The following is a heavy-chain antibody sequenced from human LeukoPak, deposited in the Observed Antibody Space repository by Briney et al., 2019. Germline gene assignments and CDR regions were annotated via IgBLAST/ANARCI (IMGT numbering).Heavy chain of an antibody. D-gene: IGHD3-3*01. V-gene: IGHV3-30-3*01. CDR3: ARDRSYDGWNYYYGMDV. J-gene: IGHJ6*02. Sequence: GGSLRLSCAASGFTFSSYAMHWVRQAPGKGLEWVAVISYDGSNKYYADSVKGRFTISRDNSKNTLYLQMNSLRAEDTAVYYCARDRSYDGWNYYYGMDVWGQGTTVTVSS. CDR1: GFTFSSYA. CDR2: ISYDGSNK.